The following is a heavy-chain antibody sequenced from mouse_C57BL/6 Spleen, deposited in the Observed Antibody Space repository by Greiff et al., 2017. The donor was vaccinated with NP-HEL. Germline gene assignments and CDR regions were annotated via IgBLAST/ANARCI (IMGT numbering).Heavy chain of an antibody. CDR3: TYIYYGNHGGFAF. Sequence: VQLQQSGAELVRPGASVKLSCTASGFNIKDDYMHWVKQRPEQGLEWIGWIDPENGDTEYASKFQGKATITADTSSNTAYLQLSSLTSEDTAVYYCTYIYYGNHGGFAFWGQGTLVTVSA. J-gene: IGHJ3*01. CDR1: GFNIKDDY. D-gene: IGHD2-1*01. CDR2: IDPENGDT. V-gene: IGHV14-4*01.